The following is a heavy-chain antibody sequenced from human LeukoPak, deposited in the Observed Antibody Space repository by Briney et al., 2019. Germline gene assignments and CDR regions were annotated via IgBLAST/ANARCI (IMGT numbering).Heavy chain of an antibody. CDR3: ARVARPYYYGSGSYYNPYYFDY. J-gene: IGHJ4*02. V-gene: IGHV4-59*12. D-gene: IGHD3-10*01. CDR1: GGSISSYY. Sequence: SETLSLTCTVSGGSISSYYWSWIRQPPGKGLEWIGYIYYSGSTNYNPSLKSRVTISVDTSKNQFSLKLSSVTAADTAVYYCARVARPYYYGSGSYYNPYYFDYWGQGTLVTVSS. CDR2: IYYSGST.